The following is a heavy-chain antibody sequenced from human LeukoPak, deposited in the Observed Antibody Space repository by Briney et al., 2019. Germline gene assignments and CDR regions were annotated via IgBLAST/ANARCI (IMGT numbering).Heavy chain of an antibody. CDR3: ARQSPNWSLAFDI. J-gene: IGHJ3*02. CDR1: GGSISSGGYY. V-gene: IGHV4-30-2*01. Sequence: PSQTLSLTCTVSGGSISSGGYYWSWIRQPPGKGLEWIGYIYHSGSTYYHPSLKSRVTISVDRSKNQFSLKLSSVTAADTAVYYWARQSPNWSLAFDIWGQGTMVTVSS. CDR2: IYHSGST.